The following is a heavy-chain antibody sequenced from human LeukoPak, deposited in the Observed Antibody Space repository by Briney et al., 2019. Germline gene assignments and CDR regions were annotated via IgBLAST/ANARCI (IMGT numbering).Heavy chain of an antibody. CDR2: IIPIFGTA. D-gene: IGHD5-18*01. CDR3: ARDRFVSWRYSYGYGFDY. V-gene: IGHV1-69*13. Sequence: GASVKVSCKASGGTFSSYAISWVRQAPGQGLEWMGGIIPIFGTANYAQKFQGRATITADESTSTAYMELSSLRSEDTAVYYCARDRFVSWRYSYGYGFDYWGQGTLVTVSS. J-gene: IGHJ4*02. CDR1: GGTFSSYA.